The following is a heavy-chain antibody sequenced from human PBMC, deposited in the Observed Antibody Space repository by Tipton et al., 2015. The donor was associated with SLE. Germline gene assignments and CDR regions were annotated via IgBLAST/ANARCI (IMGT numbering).Heavy chain of an antibody. D-gene: IGHD2-15*01. CDR1: GFSFSSYE. J-gene: IGHJ4*02. CDR3: TRDLQRLLPIYSFDS. Sequence: SLRLSCAASGFSFSSYEMNWVRQAPGKGLKLVSGISWNSGTVDYADSVKGRFTISRDNAKNSLYLQMNSLRAEDTALYYCTRDLQRLLPIYSFDSWGQGTLVTVSS. V-gene: IGHV3-9*01. CDR2: ISWNSGTV.